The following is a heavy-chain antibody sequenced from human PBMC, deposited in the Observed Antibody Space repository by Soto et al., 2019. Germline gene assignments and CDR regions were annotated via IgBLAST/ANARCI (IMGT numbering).Heavy chain of an antibody. J-gene: IGHJ4*02. V-gene: IGHV4-31*03. D-gene: IGHD4-17*01. Sequence: SETLSLTCTVSGGSISSGGYYWSWIRQHPGKGLEWIGYIYYSGSTYYNPSLKSRVTISVDTSKNQFSLKLSSVTAADTAMYYCALGYDYGDYYFDYWGQGTLVTVSS. CDR1: GGSISSGGYY. CDR3: ALGYDYGDYYFDY. CDR2: IYYSGST.